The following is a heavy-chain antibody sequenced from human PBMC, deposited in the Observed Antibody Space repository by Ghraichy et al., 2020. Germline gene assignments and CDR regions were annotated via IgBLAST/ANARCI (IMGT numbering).Heavy chain of an antibody. CDR1: GGTFSSYA. CDR2: IIPIFGTA. CDR3: ARDFGDGSGSYHPTANWFDP. V-gene: IGHV1-69*13. D-gene: IGHD3-10*01. J-gene: IGHJ5*02. Sequence: SVKVSCKASGGTFSSYAISWVRQAPGQGLEWMGGIIPIFGTANYAQKFQGRVTITADESTSTAYMELSSLRSEDTAVYYCARDFGDGSGSYHPTANWFDPWGQGTLVTVSS.